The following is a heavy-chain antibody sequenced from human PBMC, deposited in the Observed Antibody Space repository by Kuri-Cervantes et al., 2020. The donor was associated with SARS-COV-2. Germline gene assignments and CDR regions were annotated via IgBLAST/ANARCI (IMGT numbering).Heavy chain of an antibody. J-gene: IGHJ4*02. CDR1: GFTFSSYG. CDR2: IWWDGSEE. CDR3: ARGSYGGNSDFDY. Sequence: GGSLRLSCAASGFTFSSYGMHWVRQAPGKGLEWVAVIWWDGSEEYYLDSVKGRFTISKDNSKNMLFLEINNLRVEDAAVYFCARGSYGGNSDFDYWGQGTPVTVSS. D-gene: IGHD4-23*01. V-gene: IGHV3-33*08.